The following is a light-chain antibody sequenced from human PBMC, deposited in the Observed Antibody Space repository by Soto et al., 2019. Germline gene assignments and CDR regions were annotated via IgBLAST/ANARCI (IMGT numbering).Light chain of an antibody. J-gene: IGKJ1*01. CDR1: QTISSW. V-gene: IGKV1-5*03. Sequence: DIQMTQSPSPLSGSVGDRVTITCRASQTISSWLAWYQQKPGKAPKLLIYKASTLKSGVPSRFSGGGSGTEFTLTISSLQPDYFATYYCQHYNSYSTFGQGTKVDI. CDR2: KAS. CDR3: QHYNSYST.